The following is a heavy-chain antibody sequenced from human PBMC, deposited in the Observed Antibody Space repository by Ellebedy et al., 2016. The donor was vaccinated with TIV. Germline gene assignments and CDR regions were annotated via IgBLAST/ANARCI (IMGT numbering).Heavy chain of an antibody. J-gene: IGHJ6*02. CDR3: ARPIVVVPSAIMSWIPQNYGMDV. Sequence: GGSLRLSXAASGFTFSHYYMNWVRQAPGKGLEWVANIKQDGSEKYYVDSVKGRFTISRDNVKNSLHLQMNTLRAEDTAVYYCARPIVVVPSAIMSWIPQNYGMDVWGQGTTVTVSS. D-gene: IGHD2-2*02. V-gene: IGHV3-7*01. CDR2: IKQDGSEK. CDR1: GFTFSHYY.